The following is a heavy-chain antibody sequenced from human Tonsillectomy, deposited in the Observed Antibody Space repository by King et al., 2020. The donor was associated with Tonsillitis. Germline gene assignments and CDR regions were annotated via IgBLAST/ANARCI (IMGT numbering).Heavy chain of an antibody. CDR1: GGTFSNFA. CDR2: IIPSFGKA. J-gene: IGHJ6*02. CDR3: ARFGSAALTSRGGLDV. Sequence: VQLVESGAEVKKPGSSVKVSCKASGGTFSNFAISWVRQAPGQGLEWMGGIIPSFGKANYAQKFQGKVTMTADASTGTTYMEVTSLTSNDTATYYCARFGSAALTSRGGLDVWGQGTTVIVSS. V-gene: IGHV1-69*01. D-gene: IGHD2-2*01.